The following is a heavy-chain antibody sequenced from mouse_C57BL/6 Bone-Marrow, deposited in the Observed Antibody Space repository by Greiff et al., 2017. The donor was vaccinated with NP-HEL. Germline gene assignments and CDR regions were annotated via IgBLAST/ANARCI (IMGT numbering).Heavy chain of an antibody. CDR3: ARDGGFAY. J-gene: IGHJ3*01. CDR1: GYTFTSYW. Sequence: QVQLQQPGAELVMPGASVKLSCKASGYTFTSYWMHWVKQRPGQGLEWIGEIDPSDSYTNYNQKFKGKSTLTEDKSSSTAYMQLSSLTSEDSAVYYCARDGGFAYWGQGTLVTVSA. CDR2: IDPSDSYT. V-gene: IGHV1-69*01. D-gene: IGHD2-3*01.